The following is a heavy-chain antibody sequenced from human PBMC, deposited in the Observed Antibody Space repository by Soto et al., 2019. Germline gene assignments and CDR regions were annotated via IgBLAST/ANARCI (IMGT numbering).Heavy chain of an antibody. J-gene: IGHJ6*02. Sequence: ASVKVSCKASGYTFTSYDINWVRQATGQGLEWMGWMNPNSGNTGYAQKFQGRVTMTRNTSISTAYMELSSLRSEDTAVYYCARGRFGELLSYYYYYGMDVWGQGTTVTVSS. V-gene: IGHV1-8*01. CDR2: MNPNSGNT. D-gene: IGHD3-10*01. CDR3: ARGRFGELLSYYYYYGMDV. CDR1: GYTFTSYD.